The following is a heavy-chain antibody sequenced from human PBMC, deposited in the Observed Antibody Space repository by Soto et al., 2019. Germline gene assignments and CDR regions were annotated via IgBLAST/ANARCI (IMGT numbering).Heavy chain of an antibody. CDR3: ARPIAARSFYYGMDA. J-gene: IGHJ6*02. CDR2: IDPSDSYT. V-gene: IGHV5-10-1*01. CDR1: GYSFTSYW. D-gene: IGHD6-6*01. Sequence: GESLKISCKGSGYSFTSYWITWVRQMPGKGLEWMGRIDPSDSYTNYSPSFQGHVTISVDKSISTAYLQWSSLKASDTAMFYCARPIAARSFYYGMDAWGQGTKVTVS.